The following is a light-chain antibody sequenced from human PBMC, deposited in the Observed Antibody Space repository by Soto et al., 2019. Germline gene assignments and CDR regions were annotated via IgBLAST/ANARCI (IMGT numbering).Light chain of an antibody. CDR1: NIGSKS. CDR2: YDS. Sequence: SYELTQPPSVSVAPGKTARITCGGNNIGSKSVYWYQQKPGQAPVLVIYYDSDRPSGIPERFSGSKSGNTATLTISRVEAGDEAVYDCQVWDSSSDHPFGGGTQLTVL. CDR3: QVWDSSSDHP. V-gene: IGLV3-21*04. J-gene: IGLJ2*01.